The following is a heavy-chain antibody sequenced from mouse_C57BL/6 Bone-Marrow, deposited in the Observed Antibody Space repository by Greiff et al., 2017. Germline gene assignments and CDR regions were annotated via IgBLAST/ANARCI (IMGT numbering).Heavy chain of an antibody. Sequence: QVQLQQPGAELVMPGASVKLSCKASGYTFTSYWMHWVKQRPGQGLEWIGEIDPSDSYTNYNQKFKGKSTLTVDKSSSTAYMQLSSLTSEDSAVYYCASESSGYAMSYWGQGTSVTVSA. V-gene: IGHV1-69*01. CDR2: IDPSDSYT. CDR3: ASESSGYAMSY. D-gene: IGHD3-2*02. J-gene: IGHJ4*01. CDR1: GYTFTSYW.